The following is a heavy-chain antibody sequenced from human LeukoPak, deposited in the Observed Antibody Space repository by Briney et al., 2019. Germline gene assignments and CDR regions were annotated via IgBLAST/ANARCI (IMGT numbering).Heavy chain of an antibody. J-gene: IGHJ4*02. V-gene: IGHV5-10-1*01. CDR2: IDPSDSYT. CDR3: ARRTNLEVTPYDY. D-gene: IGHD2-8*01. Sequence: GESLKISCKGSGYSFTSYWIGWVRQMPGKGLEWMGRIDPSDSYTNYSPSFQGHVTISADKSISTAYLQWSSLKASDTAMYYCARRTNLEVTPYDYWGQGTLVTVSS. CDR1: GYSFTSYW.